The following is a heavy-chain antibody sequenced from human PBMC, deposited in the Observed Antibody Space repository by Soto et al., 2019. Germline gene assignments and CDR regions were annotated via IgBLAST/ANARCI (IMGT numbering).Heavy chain of an antibody. CDR2: INHSGST. J-gene: IGHJ6*03. Sequence: SETLSLTCAVSGGSFSGYYWSWIRQPPGKGLEWIGEINHSGSTNYNPSLKSRVTISVDTSKNQFSLNLSSVTAADTAVYYSARGRNGNVGVRAAINYYYMDVWGNGTTVNVS. V-gene: IGHV4-34*01. CDR3: ARGRNGNVGVRAAINYYYMDV. CDR1: GGSFSGYY. D-gene: IGHD2-2*01.